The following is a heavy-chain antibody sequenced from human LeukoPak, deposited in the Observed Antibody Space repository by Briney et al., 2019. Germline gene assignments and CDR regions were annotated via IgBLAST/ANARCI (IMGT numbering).Heavy chain of an antibody. CDR3: AHSHPAIITAVNRYFDY. CDR1: GMSLNATGVA. J-gene: IGHJ4*01. V-gene: IGHV2-5*01. D-gene: IGHD3-10*01. Sequence: GSGPTLVKPTETLTLTGSFSGMSLNATGVAVGWIRQPPGKAPEWLALIYWNGDKRYSPSLKSRLTISKDTSKDQVVLAMSNMDPVDTGTYYCAHSHPAIITAVNRYFDYRGQGTLVTVSS. CDR2: IYWNGDK.